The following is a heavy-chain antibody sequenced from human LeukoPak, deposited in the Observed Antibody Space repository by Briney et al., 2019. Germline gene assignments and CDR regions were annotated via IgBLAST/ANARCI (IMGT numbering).Heavy chain of an antibody. CDR2: MNPNSGNT. Sequence: ASVKVSCKASGYTFTSYDINWVRQATGQGLEWRGWMNPNSGNTGYAQKFQGRVTMTRNTSISTAYMELSSLRSEDTAVYYCARGQPSIAVAGTRDYWGQGTLVTVSS. CDR3: ARGQPSIAVAGTRDY. CDR1: GYTFTSYD. V-gene: IGHV1-8*01. J-gene: IGHJ4*02. D-gene: IGHD6-19*01.